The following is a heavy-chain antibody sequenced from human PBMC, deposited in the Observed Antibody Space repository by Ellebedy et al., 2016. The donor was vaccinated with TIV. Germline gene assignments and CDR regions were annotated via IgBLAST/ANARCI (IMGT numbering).Heavy chain of an antibody. CDR2: ISSSSSTL. V-gene: IGHV3-48*01. CDR1: GFTFSSYS. J-gene: IGHJ4*02. D-gene: IGHD2-21*02. Sequence: GGSLRLSXAASGFTFSSYSMNWVRQAPGKGLEWISHISSSSSTLYYGDSVKGRFTISRDNAKNSLYLQMDILRVEDTAVYYCARDEGDWYFAYWGQGTLVTVSS. CDR3: ARDEGDWYFAY.